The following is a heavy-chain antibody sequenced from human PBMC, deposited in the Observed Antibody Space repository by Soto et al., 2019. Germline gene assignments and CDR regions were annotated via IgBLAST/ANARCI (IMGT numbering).Heavy chain of an antibody. J-gene: IGHJ6*02. D-gene: IGHD2-2*01. CDR3: ARDDWSRAYYHYGMDV. CDR2: INAGNGNT. V-gene: IGHV1-3*01. Sequence: RLGWMGWINAGNGNTKSSQKFQGRVTITRDTSASTAYMELSSLRSEDTAVYYCARDDWSRAYYHYGMDVWGQGTTVTVSS.